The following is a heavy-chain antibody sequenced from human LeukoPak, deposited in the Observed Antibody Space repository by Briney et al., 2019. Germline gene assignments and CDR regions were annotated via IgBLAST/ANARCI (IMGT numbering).Heavy chain of an antibody. CDR1: GYTFTSYA. CDR3: ARGPHPLNGRHYYDSSGYYRRPGPYFDY. CDR2: INAGNGNT. J-gene: IGHJ4*02. V-gene: IGHV1-3*01. D-gene: IGHD3-22*01. Sequence: GASVKVSCKASGYTFTSYAMHWVRQAPGQRLEWMGWINAGNGNTKYSQKFQGRVTITRDTSASTAYMELSSLRSEDTAVYYCARGPHPLNGRHYYDSSGYYRRPGPYFDYWGQGTLVTVSS.